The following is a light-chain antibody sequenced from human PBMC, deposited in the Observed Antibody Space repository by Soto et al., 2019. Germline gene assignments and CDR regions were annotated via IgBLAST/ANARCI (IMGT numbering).Light chain of an antibody. CDR1: QSVSSY. Sequence: EIVLTQSPATLSLSPEERATISCRASQSVSSYLAWYQQKPGQAPRLLIYDASNRATGIPARFSGSGSGTDFTLTISSLEPEDFAVYYCQQRSNWPPITFGQGTRLEIK. CDR2: DAS. J-gene: IGKJ5*01. V-gene: IGKV3-11*01. CDR3: QQRSNWPPIT.